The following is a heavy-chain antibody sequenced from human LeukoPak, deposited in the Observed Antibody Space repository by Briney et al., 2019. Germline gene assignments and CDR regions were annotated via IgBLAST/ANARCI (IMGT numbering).Heavy chain of an antibody. V-gene: IGHV1-69*04. CDR1: GGTFSSYA. D-gene: IGHD5-18*01. CDR2: IIPIFGIA. CDR3: ARSVDTAMEDTGMDV. Sequence: ASVKVSCKASGGTFSSYAISWVRQAPGQGLEWMGRIIPIFGIANYAQKFQGRVTITADKSTSTAYMELSSLGSEDTAVYYCARSVDTAMEDTGMDVWGQGTTVTVSS. J-gene: IGHJ6*02.